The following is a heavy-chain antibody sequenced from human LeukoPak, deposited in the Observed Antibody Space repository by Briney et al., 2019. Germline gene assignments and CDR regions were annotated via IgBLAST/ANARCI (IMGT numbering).Heavy chain of an antibody. Sequence: ASVKVSCKTSGYTFTSFGISWVRQAPGQALEWMGWISAYNGNTNYAQKFQGRVTMTTDTSTSTAYMELRSLKSDDTAVYYCARRPYSSSWYYFDYWGQGTLVTVSS. V-gene: IGHV1-18*01. CDR1: GYTFTSFG. CDR2: ISAYNGNT. D-gene: IGHD6-13*01. J-gene: IGHJ4*02. CDR3: ARRPYSSSWYYFDY.